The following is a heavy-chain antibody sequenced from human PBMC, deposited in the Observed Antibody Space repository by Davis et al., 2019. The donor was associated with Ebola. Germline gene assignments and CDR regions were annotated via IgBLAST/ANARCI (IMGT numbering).Heavy chain of an antibody. D-gene: IGHD7-27*01. J-gene: IGHJ3*02. CDR1: GYSFTNYW. Sequence: GESLKISCKGSGYSFTNYWIGWVRQVPGRGLEWMGIIYHGDSDTRYSPSFQGPVTISADKSINTAYRQWNSLKASDIAMYYCARYGDQCAFDIWGQGTMVTVSS. V-gene: IGHV5-51*01. CDR2: IYHGDSDT. CDR3: ARYGDQCAFDI.